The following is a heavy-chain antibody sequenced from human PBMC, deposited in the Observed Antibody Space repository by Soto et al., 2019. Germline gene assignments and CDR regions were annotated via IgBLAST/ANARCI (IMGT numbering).Heavy chain of an antibody. CDR3: ASSPHFYYDSSPNYRYFDY. D-gene: IGHD3-22*01. CDR1: GGSISSSSYY. V-gene: IGHV4-39*07. Sequence: PSETLSLTCTVSGGSISSSSYYWGWIRQPPGKGLEWIGSIYYSGSTYYNPSLKSRVTISRDNSKNTLYLQMNSLRVEDTAVYYCASSPHFYYDSSPNYRYFDYWGQGTLVTVSS. CDR2: IYYSGST. J-gene: IGHJ4*02.